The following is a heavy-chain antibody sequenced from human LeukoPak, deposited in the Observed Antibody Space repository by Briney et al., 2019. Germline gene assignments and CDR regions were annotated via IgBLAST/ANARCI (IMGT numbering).Heavy chain of an antibody. CDR3: ARVSSNPYSRGYYHFDY. J-gene: IGHJ4*02. D-gene: IGHD6-25*01. CDR1: GFAFNTYT. CDR2: ISSTGAYI. V-gene: IGHV3-21*01. Sequence: PGGSLRLSCAASGFAFNTYTMNWVRQTPGKGLEWVSSISSTGAYIYHADSMDGRFTVSRDNARNLLYLRMNSLRAEDSAMYFCARVSSNPYSRGYYHFDYWGQGTLVTVSS.